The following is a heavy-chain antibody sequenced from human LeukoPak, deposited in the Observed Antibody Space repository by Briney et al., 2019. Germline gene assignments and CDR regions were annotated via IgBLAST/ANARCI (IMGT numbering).Heavy chain of an antibody. J-gene: IGHJ4*02. CDR3: ARSVPYNGGWRATFDF. Sequence: SETLSLTCTVSGDSSSSHSYFWGWIRQPPWTGLEWIGNIHHIGSTYYNPSLRSRVASSVASSANQFSLKLSSVTAADTLVYYCARSVPYNGGWRATFDFWGRVALVTVSS. CDR1: GDSSSSHSYF. D-gene: IGHD1-26*01. V-gene: IGHV4-39*01. CDR2: IHHIGST.